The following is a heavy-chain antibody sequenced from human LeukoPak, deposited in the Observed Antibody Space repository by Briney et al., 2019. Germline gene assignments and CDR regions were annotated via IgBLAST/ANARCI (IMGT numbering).Heavy chain of an antibody. CDR2: ISSDGSGT. J-gene: IGHJ4*02. V-gene: IGHV3-74*01. Sequence: PGGSLRLSCAVSGFTFSSYWMHWVRQAPGKGLVWVSRISSDGSGTSYADSVKGRFTISRDNAKNTLYPQMSSLRAEDTAVYYCARATHPTYYDSSGYYQDYWGQGTLVTVSS. CDR1: GFTFSSYW. D-gene: IGHD3-22*01. CDR3: ARATHPTYYDSSGYYQDY.